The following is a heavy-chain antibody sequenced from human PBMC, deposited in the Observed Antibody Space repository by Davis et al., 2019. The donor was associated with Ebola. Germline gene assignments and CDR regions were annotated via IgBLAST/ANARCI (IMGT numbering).Heavy chain of an antibody. Sequence: ASVKVSCNASGYTFTSYDINWVRQATGQGLEWMGWMNPNSGNTGYAQKFQGRVTMTRNTPISTAYLELSSLTSEDTAVYYCARGRTSRNWFDPWDQGTLVTVSS. CDR1: GYTFTSYD. CDR2: MNPNSGNT. CDR3: ARGRTSRNWFDP. V-gene: IGHV1-8*01. J-gene: IGHJ5*02.